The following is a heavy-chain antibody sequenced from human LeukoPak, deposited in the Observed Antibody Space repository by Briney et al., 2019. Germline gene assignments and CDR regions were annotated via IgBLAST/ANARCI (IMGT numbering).Heavy chain of an antibody. CDR2: IWYDGSNK. CDR1: GFTFSSYA. CDR3: ARDTYYYDSSGCFDY. J-gene: IGHJ4*02. V-gene: IGHV3-33*01. Sequence: GGSLRLSCAASGFTFSSYAMHWVRQAPGKGLEWVAVIWYDGSNKYYADSVKGRFTISRDNSKNTLYLQMNSLRAEDTAVYYCARDTYYYDSSGCFDYWGQGTLVTVSS. D-gene: IGHD3-22*01.